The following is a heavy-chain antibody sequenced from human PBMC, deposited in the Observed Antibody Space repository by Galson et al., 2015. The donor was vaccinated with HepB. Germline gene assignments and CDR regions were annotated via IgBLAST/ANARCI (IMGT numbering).Heavy chain of an antibody. CDR2: ISGSGGST. D-gene: IGHD5-18*01. Sequence: SLRLSCAASGFRFSSYAMTWVRQAPGKGLEWVSVISGSGGSTYYGDSVKGRFTISRDNSKNTLYLQMNSLRVEDTAVYYCAKDRLDGYSYGYVLDYWGQGTLVTVSS. J-gene: IGHJ4*02. V-gene: IGHV3-23*01. CDR3: AKDRLDGYSYGYVLDY. CDR1: GFRFSSYA.